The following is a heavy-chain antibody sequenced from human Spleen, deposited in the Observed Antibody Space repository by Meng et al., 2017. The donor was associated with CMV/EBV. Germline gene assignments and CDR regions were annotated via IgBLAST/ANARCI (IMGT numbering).Heavy chain of an antibody. J-gene: IGHJ4*02. V-gene: IGHV4-34*01. CDR3: ARHVRSYFDY. Sequence: GSLRLSCAVYGGSFSGYYWSWIRQPPGKGLEWIGEINHSGSTNYNPSLKSRATISVDTSKNQFSLKLSSVTAADTAVYYCARHVRSYFDYWGQGTLVTVSS. CDR2: INHSGST. CDR1: GGSFSGYY.